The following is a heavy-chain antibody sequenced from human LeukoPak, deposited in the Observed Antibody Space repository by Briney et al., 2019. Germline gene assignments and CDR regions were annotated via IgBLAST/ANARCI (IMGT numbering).Heavy chain of an antibody. Sequence: SVKVSCKASGGTFSSYAISWVRQAPGQGLEWMGGIIPIFGTANYAQKFQGRVTITTDESTSTAYTELSSLRSEDTAVYYCARAGWELLNNWFDPWGQGTLVTVSS. CDR3: ARAGWELLNNWFDP. J-gene: IGHJ5*02. V-gene: IGHV1-69*05. CDR2: IIPIFGTA. CDR1: GGTFSSYA. D-gene: IGHD1-26*01.